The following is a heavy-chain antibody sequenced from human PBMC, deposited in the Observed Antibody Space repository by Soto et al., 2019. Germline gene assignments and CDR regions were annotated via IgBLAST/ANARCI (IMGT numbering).Heavy chain of an antibody. CDR2: IIPILGIA. J-gene: IGHJ4*02. CDR3: AVLVVPAAMGEDY. CDR1: GGTFSSYT. V-gene: IGHV1-69*02. D-gene: IGHD2-2*01. Sequence: QVQLVQSGAEVKKPGSSVKVSCKASGGTFSSYTISWVRQAPGQGLEWMGRIIPILGIANYAQKFQGRVTITADKSTSTAYMELSSLRSEDTAVYYCAVLVVPAAMGEDYWGQGTLVTVSS.